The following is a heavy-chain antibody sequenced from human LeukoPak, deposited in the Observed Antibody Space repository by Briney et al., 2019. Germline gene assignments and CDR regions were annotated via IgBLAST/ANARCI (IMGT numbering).Heavy chain of an antibody. CDR2: IYYSGST. CDR3: ALGIIDYYYGMDV. D-gene: IGHD7-27*01. J-gene: IGHJ6*02. V-gene: IGHV4-61*01. CDR1: GGSVSSGSYY. Sequence: SETLSLTCTVSGGSVSSGSYYWSWIRQPPGKGLEWIGYIYYSGSTNYNPSLKSRVTISVDTSKNQFSLKLSPVTAADTAVYYCALGIIDYYYGMDVWGQGTTVTVSS.